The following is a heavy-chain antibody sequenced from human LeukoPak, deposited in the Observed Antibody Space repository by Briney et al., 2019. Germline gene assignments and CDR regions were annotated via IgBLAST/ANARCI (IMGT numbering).Heavy chain of an antibody. J-gene: IGHJ4*02. Sequence: PGGSLRLSCAASGFTFSSYGMHWVRQAPGKGLEWVAVISYDGSNKYYADSVKGRFTISRDNSKNTLYLQMNSLRAEDTAVYYCAKDIGGNSDFDYWGQGTLVTVSS. CDR3: AKDIGGNSDFDY. CDR2: ISYDGSNK. CDR1: GFTFSSYG. V-gene: IGHV3-30*18. D-gene: IGHD4-23*01.